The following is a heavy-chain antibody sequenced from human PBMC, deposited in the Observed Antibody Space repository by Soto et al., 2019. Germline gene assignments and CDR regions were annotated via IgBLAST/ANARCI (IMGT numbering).Heavy chain of an antibody. J-gene: IGHJ4*02. Sequence: QVQLVQSGAEVKKPGSSVKVSCKASGGTFSSYTISWVRQAPGQGLEWMGRIIPILGIANYAQKFQGRVTITADKSTSTAYMELSSLRSEDTAVYYCAREETYYYDSSGYRDWGQGTLVTVSS. CDR1: GGTFSSYT. D-gene: IGHD3-22*01. CDR3: AREETYYYDSSGYRD. CDR2: IIPILGIA. V-gene: IGHV1-69*08.